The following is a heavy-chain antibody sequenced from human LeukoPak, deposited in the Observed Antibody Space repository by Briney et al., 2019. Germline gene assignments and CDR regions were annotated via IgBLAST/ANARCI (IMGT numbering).Heavy chain of an antibody. V-gene: IGHV1-2*06. J-gene: IGHJ4*02. CDR3: ARGVGTYYYGSGSYCNFDY. CDR2: INPNSGGT. D-gene: IGHD3-10*01. CDR1: GYTFTGYY. Sequence: GASVKVSCKASGYTFTGYYMHWVRQAPGQGLEWMGRINPNSGGTNYAQKFQGRVTMTRDTSISTAYMELSRLRSDDTAVYYCARGVGTYYYGSGSYCNFDYWDQGTLVTVSS.